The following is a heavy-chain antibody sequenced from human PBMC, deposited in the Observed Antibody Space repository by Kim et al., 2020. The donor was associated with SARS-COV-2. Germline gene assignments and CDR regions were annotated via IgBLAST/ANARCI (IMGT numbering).Heavy chain of an antibody. V-gene: IGHV4-59*13. CDR2: IYYSGST. D-gene: IGHD2-21*02. J-gene: IGHJ3*02. CDR3: ARGVPHNCGGDCYYHDAFDI. Sequence: SETLSLTCTVSGGSISSYYWSWIRQPPGKGLEWIGYIYYSGSTNYNPSLKSRVTISVDTSKNQFSLKLSSVTAADTAVYYCARGVPHNCGGDCYYHDAFDIWGQGTMVTVSS. CDR1: GGSISSYY.